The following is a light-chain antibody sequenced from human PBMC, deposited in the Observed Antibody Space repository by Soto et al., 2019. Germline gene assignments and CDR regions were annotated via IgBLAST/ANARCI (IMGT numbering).Light chain of an antibody. J-gene: IGKJ4*01. CDR3: QQSYNTPLT. CDR2: VTS. Sequence: DIQMTQSPSSLSASVGDRVTITCRASQSISSYLNWYQQKPGKAPKPLISVTSTLQSGVPSRFSGSASGTAFTLIISSLQPEDFATYYCQQSYNTPLTFGGGTKVEVK. V-gene: IGKV1-39*01. CDR1: QSISSY.